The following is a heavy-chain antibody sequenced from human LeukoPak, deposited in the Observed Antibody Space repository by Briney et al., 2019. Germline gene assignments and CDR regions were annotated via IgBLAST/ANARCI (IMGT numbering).Heavy chain of an antibody. CDR2: IYATGST. V-gene: IGHV4-4*09. J-gene: IGHJ5*02. CDR3: ARHGSVRSPLGP. D-gene: IGHD3-10*01. CDR1: GGSISSYY. Sequence: PSETLSLTCTVSGGSISSYYWSWIRQPPGKGLEWIGYIYATGSTNYNPSLKSRVTISVDTSKNQFSLNLRSVTAADTDVYYCARHGSVRSPLGPWGQGTLVTVSS.